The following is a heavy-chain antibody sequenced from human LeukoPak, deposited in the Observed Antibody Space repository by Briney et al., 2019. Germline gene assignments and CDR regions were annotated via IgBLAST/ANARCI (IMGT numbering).Heavy chain of an antibody. Sequence: ASVKVSFTASGYTFTSFYMHWVRPAPGQGLEWMGIINPSGGSTSYAQKFQGRVTMTRDTSTSTVYMELSSLRSEDTAVYCCARAAGDSSAYYSDYWGQGTLVTVSS. J-gene: IGHJ4*02. D-gene: IGHD3-22*01. CDR2: INPSGGST. CDR3: ARAAGDSSAYYSDY. CDR1: GYTFTSFY. V-gene: IGHV1-46*01.